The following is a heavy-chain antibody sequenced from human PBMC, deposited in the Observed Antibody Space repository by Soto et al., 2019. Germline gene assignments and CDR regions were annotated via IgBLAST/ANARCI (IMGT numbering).Heavy chain of an antibody. CDR1: GFTFSSYG. V-gene: IGHV3-30*18. CDR3: AKDSSSSWVYYYGMDV. Sequence: GGSLRLSCAASGFTFSSYGMHWVRQSPGKGLEWVAVISYDGSNKYYADSVKGRFTISRDNSKNTLYLQMNSLRAEDTAVYYCAKDSSSSWVYYYGMDVWGQGTTVTVSS. J-gene: IGHJ6*02. CDR2: ISYDGSNK. D-gene: IGHD6-6*01.